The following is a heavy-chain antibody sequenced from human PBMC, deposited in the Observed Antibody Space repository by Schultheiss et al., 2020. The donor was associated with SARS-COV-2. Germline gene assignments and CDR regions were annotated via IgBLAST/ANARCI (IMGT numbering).Heavy chain of an antibody. J-gene: IGHJ5*02. V-gene: IGHV4-38-2*01. D-gene: IGHD6-13*01. CDR3: ARGLAAALLFDP. Sequence: SETLSLTCAVSGYSISSGYYWGWIRQPPGKGLEWIGEIDHSGSTNYNPSLKSRVTISVDTSKNQFSLKLSSVTAADTAVYYCARGLAAALLFDPWGQGTLVTVSS. CDR2: IDHSGST. CDR1: GYSISSGYY.